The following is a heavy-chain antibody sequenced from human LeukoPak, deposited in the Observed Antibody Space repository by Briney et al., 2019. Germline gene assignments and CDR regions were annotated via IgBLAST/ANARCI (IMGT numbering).Heavy chain of an antibody. CDR1: GYTFTSYY. V-gene: IGHV1-46*01. J-gene: IGHJ5*02. Sequence: ASVKVSCKASGYTFTSYYTHWVRQAPGQGLEWMGIINPSGGSTSYAQKFQGRVTMTRGTSTSTVYMELSSLRSEDTAVYYCARDGRVEVDYVWGSYRYHWFDPWGQGTLVTVSS. CDR2: INPSGGST. CDR3: ARDGRVEVDYVWGSYRYHWFDP. D-gene: IGHD3-16*02.